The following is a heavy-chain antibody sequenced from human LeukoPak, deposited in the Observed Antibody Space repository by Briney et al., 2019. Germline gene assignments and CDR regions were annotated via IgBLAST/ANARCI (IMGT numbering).Heavy chain of an antibody. CDR1: GFTFSSYE. D-gene: IGHD3-22*01. Sequence: PGGSLRLSCAASGFTFSSYEMNWVRQAPGKGLEWVSYISSSGSTIYYADSVKGRFTISRDNAKNSLYLQMNSLRAEDTAVYYCASGYDSSGYYYGAFDIWGQGTMVTVSS. J-gene: IGHJ3*02. CDR2: ISSSGSTI. CDR3: ASGYDSSGYYYGAFDI. V-gene: IGHV3-48*03.